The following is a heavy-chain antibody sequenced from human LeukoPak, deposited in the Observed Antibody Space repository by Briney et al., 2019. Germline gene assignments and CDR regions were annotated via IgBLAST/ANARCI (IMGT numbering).Heavy chain of an antibody. J-gene: IGHJ4*02. CDR2: IKQDGSEK. CDR3: AKWASGSGAYYKTFDY. CDR1: GFTFSSYW. V-gene: IGHV3-7*03. Sequence: GGSLRLSCAASGFTFSSYWMSWVRQAPGKGLEWVANIKQDGSEKYYVDSVKGRFTISRDNAKNSLYLQMNSLRAEDTAVYYCAKWASGSGAYYKTFDYWGQGILVTVSS. D-gene: IGHD3-10*01.